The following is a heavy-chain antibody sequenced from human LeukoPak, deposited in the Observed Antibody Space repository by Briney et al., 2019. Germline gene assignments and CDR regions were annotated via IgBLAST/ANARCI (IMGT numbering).Heavy chain of an antibody. J-gene: IGHJ4*02. D-gene: IGHD6-19*01. V-gene: IGHV3-33*01. CDR1: GFTFSSCG. CDR3: ARAYSSGWYVVDY. CDR2: IWYDGSNK. Sequence: GRSLRLSCAASGFTFSSCGMHWVRQAPGKGLEWVAVIWYDGSNKYYADSVKGRFTISRDNSKNTLYLQMNSLRAEDTAVYYCARAYSSGWYVVDYWGQGTLVTVSS.